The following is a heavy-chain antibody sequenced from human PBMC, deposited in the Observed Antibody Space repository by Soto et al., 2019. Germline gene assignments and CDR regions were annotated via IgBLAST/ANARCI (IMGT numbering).Heavy chain of an antibody. CDR3: ARERFQVIADGMNV. Sequence: ASVKVYCKASGYTFTGYYVHWVREAPGQGLEWMGWINPETGGTSYAQKFQGRVTLSRDTSINTAYLELSRLRFDDAAVYFCARERFQVIADGMNVWGEGATVTVSS. J-gene: IGHJ6*04. V-gene: IGHV1-2*02. CDR1: GYTFTGYY. CDR2: INPETGGT. D-gene: IGHD6-13*01.